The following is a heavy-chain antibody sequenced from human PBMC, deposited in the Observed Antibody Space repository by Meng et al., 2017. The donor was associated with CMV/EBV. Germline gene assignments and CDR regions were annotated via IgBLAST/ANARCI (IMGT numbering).Heavy chain of an antibody. CDR3: TTGGVIGGEYSSY. Sequence: GESLKISCAASGFTFSNAWMSWDRQAPGKGLEWVGRIKSKTDGGTTDYAAPVKGRFTISRDDSKNTLYLQMNSLKTEDTAVYYCTTGGVIGGEYSSYWGQGTLVTVSS. CDR1: GFTFSNAW. CDR2: IKSKTDGGTT. V-gene: IGHV3-15*01. D-gene: IGHD6-6*01. J-gene: IGHJ4*02.